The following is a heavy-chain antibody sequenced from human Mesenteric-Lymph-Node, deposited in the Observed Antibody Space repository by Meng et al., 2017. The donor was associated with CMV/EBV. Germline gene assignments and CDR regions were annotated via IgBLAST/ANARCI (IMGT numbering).Heavy chain of an antibody. CDR2: ISSDGRNE. J-gene: IGHJ4*02. Sequence: GESLKISCAASGFSLTNHAIHWVRQAPGKGLGWVTLISSDGRNEYYADSVKGRFTISRDISKNTVYLQMNSLRTDDTAIYYCARQVDYWGQGTLVTVSS. CDR3: ARQVDY. CDR1: GFSLTNHA. V-gene: IGHV3-30*04.